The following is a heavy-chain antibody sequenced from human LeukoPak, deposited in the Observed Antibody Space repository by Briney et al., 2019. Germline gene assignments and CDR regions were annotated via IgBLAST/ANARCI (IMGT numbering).Heavy chain of an antibody. D-gene: IGHD1-14*01. Sequence: GRSLRLSCAASGLSISDYYMSWIRQAPGEGLQWISYISSVTSAIHYADSMKGRFTMSRDNAKNSVYLQMNSLTAEDTAVYFCARDAALLPGKYYYYMDVWGKGTRVTVSS. J-gene: IGHJ6*03. V-gene: IGHV3-11*04. CDR1: GLSISDYY. CDR2: ISSVTSAI. CDR3: ARDAALLPGKYYYYMDV.